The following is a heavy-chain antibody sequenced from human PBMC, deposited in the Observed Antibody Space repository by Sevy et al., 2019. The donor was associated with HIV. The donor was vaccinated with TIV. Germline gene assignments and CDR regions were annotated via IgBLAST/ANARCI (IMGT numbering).Heavy chain of an antibody. J-gene: IGHJ6*03. CDR3: ARESPTYYYYYYMDV. Sequence: GGSLRLSCAASGFTFSSYSMNWVRQAPGKGLEWVSSISSSSSYIYYADSVKGRFTISRDNAKNSLYLQMNSLRAEDTAVYYCARESPTYYYYYYMDVWDKGTTVTVSS. CDR1: GFTFSSYS. CDR2: ISSSSSYI. V-gene: IGHV3-21*01.